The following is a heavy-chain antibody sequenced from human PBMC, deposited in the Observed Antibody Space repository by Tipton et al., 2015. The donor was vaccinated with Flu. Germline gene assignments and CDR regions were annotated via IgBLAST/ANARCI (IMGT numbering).Heavy chain of an antibody. CDR3: ARSRGNYFEFNAVDD. J-gene: IGHJ6*02. V-gene: IGHV5-51*03. Sequence: QLVQSGAEVKKPGESLKISCKASGYSFTRHWIAWVRQMPGKDLEWMGIIYPGDSDTRYSPSFQGQVTISADNSISSANLQWNSLKASDTAIYYCARSRGNYFEFNAVDDWGQGTTVTVSS. CDR2: IYPGDSDT. D-gene: IGHD1-26*01. CDR1: GYSFTRHW.